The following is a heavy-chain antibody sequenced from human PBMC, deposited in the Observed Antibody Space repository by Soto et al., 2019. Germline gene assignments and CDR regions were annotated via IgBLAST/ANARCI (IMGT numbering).Heavy chain of an antibody. J-gene: IGHJ4*02. CDR2: ISGSGGST. CDR1: GFTFSSFP. Sequence: GGSLRLSGAASGFTFSSFPLTWVRQAPGKGLEWVSAISGSGGSTYYADSVKGRFTISRDNSKNTLYLQMNSLRAEDTAVYYCAKDLRQGYWGQGTLVTVSS. CDR3: AKDLRQGY. V-gene: IGHV3-23*01.